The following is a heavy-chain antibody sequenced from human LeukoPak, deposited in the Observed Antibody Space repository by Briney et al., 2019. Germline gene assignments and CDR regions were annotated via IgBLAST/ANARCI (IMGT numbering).Heavy chain of an antibody. V-gene: IGHV4-30-2*01. CDR3: ARHREGGATPSSGVFDY. Sequence: SQTLSLTCAVSGGSISSGGYSWSWIRQPPGKGLEWIGYIYYSGSTYYNPSLKSRVTISADTSKNQFSLKLSSVTAADTAVYYCARHREGGATPSSGVFDYWGQGTLVTVSS. D-gene: IGHD1-26*01. J-gene: IGHJ4*02. CDR2: IYYSGST. CDR1: GGSISSGGYS.